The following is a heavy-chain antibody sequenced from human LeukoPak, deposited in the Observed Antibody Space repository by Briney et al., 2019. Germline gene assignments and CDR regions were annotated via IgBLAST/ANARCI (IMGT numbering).Heavy chain of an antibody. CDR1: GGSFSGYY. J-gene: IGHJ4*02. CDR3: ARSSGWRDY. V-gene: IGHV4-34*01. D-gene: IGHD6-19*01. CDR2: INHSGST. Sequence: PSETLSLTCAVYGGSFSGYYWSWIRQPPGKGLEWIGEINHSGSTNYNPSLKSRVTISVDTSKNQFSLKLSSVTAADTAVYYRARSSGWRDYWGQGTLVTVSS.